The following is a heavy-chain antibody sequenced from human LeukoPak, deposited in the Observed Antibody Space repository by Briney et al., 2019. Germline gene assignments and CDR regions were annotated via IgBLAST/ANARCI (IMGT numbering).Heavy chain of an antibody. CDR3: ARDLDSSGYYYVYGAFDI. V-gene: IGHV4-59*12. J-gene: IGHJ3*02. Sequence: KTSETLSLTCTVSGGSISSYYWSWSRQPPGKGLEWIGYIYYSGSTYYNPSLKSRVTVSVDTSKNQFSLKLSSVTAADTAVYYCARDLDSSGYYYVYGAFDIWGQGTMVTVSS. D-gene: IGHD3-22*01. CDR2: IYYSGST. CDR1: GGSISSYY.